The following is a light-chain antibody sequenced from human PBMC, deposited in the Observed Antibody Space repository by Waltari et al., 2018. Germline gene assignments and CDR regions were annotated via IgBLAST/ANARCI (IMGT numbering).Light chain of an antibody. Sequence: DIQLTQSPSYLSASVGDRVTITCRARQTLTTYLNWYQQRPGTAPKCLIYASSNLETGVPSRCSGGGSGTDFTLTISGLQPDDFATYYCQQSKEVPFTFGQGTKLEIK. CDR3: QQSKEVPFT. CDR1: QTLTTY. V-gene: IGKV1-39*01. CDR2: ASS. J-gene: IGKJ2*01.